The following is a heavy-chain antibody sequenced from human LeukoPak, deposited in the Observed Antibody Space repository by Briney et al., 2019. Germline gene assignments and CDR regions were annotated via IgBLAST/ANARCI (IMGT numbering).Heavy chain of an antibody. J-gene: IGHJ6*03. D-gene: IGHD3-10*01. CDR3: ARSYGSGSYDLYYYYMDV. CDR2: ISSSSSYI. Sequence: GGSLRLSCAGSGFTFSSYSMNWVRQAPGKGLEWVSSISSSSSYIYYADSVKGRFIISRDNAKNSLYLQMNSLRAEDTTVYYCARSYGSGSYDLYYYYMDVWGKGTTVTVSS. CDR1: GFTFSSYS. V-gene: IGHV3-21*01.